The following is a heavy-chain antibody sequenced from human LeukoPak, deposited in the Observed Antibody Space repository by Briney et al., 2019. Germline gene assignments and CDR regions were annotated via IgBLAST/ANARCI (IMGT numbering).Heavy chain of an antibody. CDR3: ARVLRTALAFDI. J-gene: IGHJ3*02. Sequence: SETLSLTCTVSGYSISSGYYWGWIRQPPGKGLEWIGSIYHSGSTYYNPSLKSRVTISVDTSKNQFSLKLSSVTAADTAVYYCARVLRTALAFDIWGQGTMVTVSS. V-gene: IGHV4-38-2*02. CDR2: IYHSGST. CDR1: GYSISSGYY. D-gene: IGHD1-14*01.